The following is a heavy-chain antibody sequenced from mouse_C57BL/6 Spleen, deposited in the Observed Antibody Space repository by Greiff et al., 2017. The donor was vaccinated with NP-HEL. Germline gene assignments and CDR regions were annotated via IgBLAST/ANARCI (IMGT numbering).Heavy chain of an antibody. D-gene: IGHD1-1*01. Sequence: QVQLQQPGAELVKPGASVKLSCKASGYTFTSYWMQWVKQRPGQGLEWIGEIDPSDSYTNYNQKFKGKATLTVDTSYSTAYMQLSSLTSEDSAVYYCAAGSSFDYWGQGTTLTVSS. CDR2: IDPSDSYT. CDR1: GYTFTSYW. J-gene: IGHJ2*01. V-gene: IGHV1-50*01. CDR3: AAGSSFDY.